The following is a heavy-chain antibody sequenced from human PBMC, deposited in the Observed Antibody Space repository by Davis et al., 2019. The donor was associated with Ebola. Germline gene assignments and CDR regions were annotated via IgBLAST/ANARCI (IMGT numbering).Heavy chain of an antibody. Sequence: AASVKVSCQASGYTFTNYYMHWVRQAPGQGLEWMGMINPNDGRTIYAQKFQGRVTVTRDTSTTTVYMDLSRLRSEDTALYYCTTPGGQDSGYDVFDIWGQGTMVTVSS. CDR1: GYTFTNYY. CDR2: INPNDGRT. J-gene: IGHJ3*02. CDR3: TTPGGQDSGYDVFDI. V-gene: IGHV1-46*03. D-gene: IGHD5-12*01.